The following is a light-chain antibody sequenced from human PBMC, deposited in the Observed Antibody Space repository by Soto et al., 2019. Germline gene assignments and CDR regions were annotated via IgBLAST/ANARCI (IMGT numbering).Light chain of an antibody. CDR3: QQYNSSPWT. Sequence: IQMTQSPSTLSASVGDRVTITCRASQSINIWLAWYQQKPGKAPNLLIYDASNLESGVPSRFSGSGAGTEFTLTISSLQPDDSASYHCQQYNSSPWTFGQGTKVEIK. J-gene: IGKJ1*01. V-gene: IGKV1-5*01. CDR1: QSINIW. CDR2: DAS.